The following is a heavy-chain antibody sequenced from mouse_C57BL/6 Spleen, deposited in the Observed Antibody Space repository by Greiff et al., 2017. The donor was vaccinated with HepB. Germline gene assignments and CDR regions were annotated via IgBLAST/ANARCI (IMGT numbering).Heavy chain of an antibody. J-gene: IGHJ2*01. CDR1: GYSITSGYY. Sequence: EVKLMESGPGLVKPSQSLSLTCSVTGYSITSGYYWNWIRQFPGNKLEWMGYISYDGSNNYNPSLKNRISITRDTSKNQFFLKLNSVTTEDTATYYCARDPFYDGYFDYWGQGTTLTVSS. CDR2: ISYDGSN. D-gene: IGHD2-3*01. CDR3: ARDPFYDGYFDY. V-gene: IGHV3-6*01.